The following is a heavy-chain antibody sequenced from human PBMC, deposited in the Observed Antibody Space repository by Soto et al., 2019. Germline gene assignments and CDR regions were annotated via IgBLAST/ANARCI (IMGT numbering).Heavy chain of an antibody. Sequence: PGESLKISCKGSGYNFTNYWIGWVRQMPGQGLGWMGIVHPGDADTRYSPSFQGQVTISADKSISTAYLQWNSLKASDSAMYYCARRLYYYYKSGHYLGWFDPWGQGTLVTVSS. CDR1: GYNFTNYW. V-gene: IGHV5-51*01. CDR2: VHPGDADT. CDR3: ARRLYYYYKSGHYLGWFDP. D-gene: IGHD3-22*01. J-gene: IGHJ5*02.